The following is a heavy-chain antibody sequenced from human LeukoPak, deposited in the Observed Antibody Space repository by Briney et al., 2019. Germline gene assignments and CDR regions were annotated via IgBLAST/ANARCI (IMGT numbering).Heavy chain of an antibody. Sequence: PGGSLRLSCAASGFTFSSYGMHWVRQAPGKGLEWVAFIRYDGSNKYYADSVKGRFTISRDNSKNTLYLQMNSLRAEDTAVYYCAKDMIVVVITSGGGAFDIWGQGTMVTVSS. CDR3: AKDMIVVVITSGGGAFDI. CDR1: GFTFSSYG. D-gene: IGHD3-22*01. CDR2: IRYDGSNK. J-gene: IGHJ3*02. V-gene: IGHV3-30*02.